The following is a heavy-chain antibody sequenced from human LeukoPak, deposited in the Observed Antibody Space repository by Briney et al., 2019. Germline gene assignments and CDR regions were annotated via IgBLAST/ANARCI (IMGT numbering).Heavy chain of an antibody. CDR3: AREVLEIDY. CDR1: GFTFSSYE. V-gene: IGHV3-48*03. Sequence: GGSLRLTCVASGFTFSSYEMNWVRQAPGKGLEWVSYIGSSGSGTYYADSVKGRFTISRDNAKNSLYLQMNSLRAEDTAVYYCAREVLEIDYWGQGTLVTVSS. J-gene: IGHJ4*02. D-gene: IGHD1-1*01. CDR2: IGSSGSGT.